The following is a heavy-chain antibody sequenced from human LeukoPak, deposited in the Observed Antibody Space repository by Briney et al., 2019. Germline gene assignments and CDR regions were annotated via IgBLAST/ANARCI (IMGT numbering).Heavy chain of an antibody. J-gene: IGHJ4*02. CDR1: GFTFSNAW. D-gene: IGHD6-19*01. Sequence: PGGSLRLSCAASGFTFSNAWMSWVRQAPGKGLEWVGRIKSKTDGGTTVYAAPVKGRFTISRDDSKNTLYLQMNSLKTEDTAGYYCTTRRAVAGTALFDYWGQGTLVTVSS. V-gene: IGHV3-15*01. CDR2: IKSKTDGGTT. CDR3: TTRRAVAGTALFDY.